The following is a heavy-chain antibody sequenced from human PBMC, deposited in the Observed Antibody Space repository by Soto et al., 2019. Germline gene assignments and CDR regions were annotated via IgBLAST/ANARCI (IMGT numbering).Heavy chain of an antibody. V-gene: IGHV3-33*01. CDR1: GFSFKNYG. J-gene: IGHJ6*02. D-gene: IGHD6-19*01. CDR3: ARARDSYSSGWLQAGSFYFFGMDG. CDR2: IWLDGSVE. Sequence: QVLLVESGGGVVQPGGSLRLSCAASGFSFKNYGIHWVRQAPGKGLEWVAVIWLDGSVEYYADHVQGRFTISRDNAKNSVYRLLNTLRAEDTAIYYCARARDSYSSGWLQAGSFYFFGMDGWGPGATVTVSS.